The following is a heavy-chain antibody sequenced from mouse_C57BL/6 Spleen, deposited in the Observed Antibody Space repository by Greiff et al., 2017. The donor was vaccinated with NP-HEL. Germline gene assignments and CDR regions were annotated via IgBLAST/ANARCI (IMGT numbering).Heavy chain of an antibody. CDR2: IYPREGSN. J-gene: IGHJ3*01. Sequence: QVQLQQSGPELVKPGASVTLSCKASGYTFTSYDINWVKQRPGQGLAWIGWIYPREGSNKYNEKFTGKATWTVVTSSITAYMELHSLTSEDSAVYFWARSPAQATGAWFAYWGQGTLVTVSA. CDR1: GYTFTSYD. CDR3: ARSPAQATGAWFAY. D-gene: IGHD3-2*02. V-gene: IGHV1-85*01.